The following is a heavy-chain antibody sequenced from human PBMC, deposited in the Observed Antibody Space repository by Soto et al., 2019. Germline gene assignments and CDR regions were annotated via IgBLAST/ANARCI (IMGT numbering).Heavy chain of an antibody. CDR3: ARESIVRGYRAPGVFDP. CDR1: GFTVSSNY. D-gene: IGHD6-25*01. J-gene: IGHJ5*02. CDR2: IYSGGST. Sequence: EVQLVESGGGLVQPGGSLRLFCAASGFTVSSNYMSWVRQAPGKGLEWVSVIYSGGSTYYADSVKGRFTISRDNSKNTLYLQMNSLRAEDTAVYYCARESIVRGYRAPGVFDPWGQGTLVTVSS. V-gene: IGHV3-66*01.